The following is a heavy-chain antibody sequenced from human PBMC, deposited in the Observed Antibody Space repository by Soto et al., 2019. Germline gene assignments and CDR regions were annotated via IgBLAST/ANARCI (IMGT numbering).Heavy chain of an antibody. CDR1: GASIAGGSYY. J-gene: IGHJ4*02. CDR3: VRDQYSGYDFAL. D-gene: IGHD5-12*01. Sequence: PSETLSLTCSVSGASIAGGSYYWSWVRQPPGKGLEWIGYIPSRGRPFYNPSLTSRGTISADSSKNQLSLQLTSVTAADTAVYYCVRDQYSGYDFALWGQGNLVPVSS. CDR2: IPSRGRP. V-gene: IGHV4-30-4*01.